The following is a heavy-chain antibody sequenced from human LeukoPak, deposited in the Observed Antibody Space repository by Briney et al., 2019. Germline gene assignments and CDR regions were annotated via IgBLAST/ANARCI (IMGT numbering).Heavy chain of an antibody. Sequence: GGSLRLSCAASGFTFSSYSMSWVRQAPGKGLEWVSSISSSSSYIYYADSVKGRFTISRDNAKNSLYLQMNSLRAEDTAVYYCARRGTSHYFDYWGQGTLVTVSS. CDR2: ISSSSSYI. J-gene: IGHJ4*02. V-gene: IGHV3-21*01. CDR1: GFTFSSYS. CDR3: ARRGTSHYFDY.